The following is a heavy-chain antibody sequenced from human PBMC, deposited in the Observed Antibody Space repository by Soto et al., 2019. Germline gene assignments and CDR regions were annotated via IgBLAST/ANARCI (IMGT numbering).Heavy chain of an antibody. CDR3: ARHYICRGGDCYYYGMDV. CDR1: GYSFTKYW. J-gene: IGHJ6*02. CDR2: IDPSDSYI. V-gene: IGHV5-10-1*01. D-gene: IGHD3-16*01. Sequence: GESLKISCKGSGYSFTKYWISWVRQMPGKGLEWMGRIDPSDSYINYSPSFQGHVTISADKSISTAYLQWSSLRASDTAIYYCARHYICRGGDCYYYGMDVWGQGTTVTVSS.